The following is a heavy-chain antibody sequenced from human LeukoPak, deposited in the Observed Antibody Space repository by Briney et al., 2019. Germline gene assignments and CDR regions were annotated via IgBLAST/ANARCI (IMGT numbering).Heavy chain of an antibody. D-gene: IGHD5-18*01. CDR1: GFTFSGYS. Sequence: PGGSLRLSCAASGFTFSGYSMNWVRQAPGKGLELVSSISGSGADTFYADSVKGRFTISRDNSRNTVSLQMGSLRVEDTAAYYCAKGSQWIRAGYFDYWGQGSLVPVYS. V-gene: IGHV3-23*01. CDR3: AKGSQWIRAGYFDY. CDR2: ISGSGADT. J-gene: IGHJ4*02.